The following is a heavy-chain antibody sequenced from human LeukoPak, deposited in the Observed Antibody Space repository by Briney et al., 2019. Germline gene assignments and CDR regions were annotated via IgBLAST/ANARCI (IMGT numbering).Heavy chain of an antibody. CDR3: ARYEAVAGVFDY. CDR2: IYTSGTI. CDR1: GGSISSYY. J-gene: IGHJ4*02. Sequence: SETLSLTCTVSGGSISSYYWSWIRQPAGTALEWIGRIYTSGTITYNPSLKSRVTMSVDTSKNQFSLELSSVTAADTAVYYCARYEAVAGVFDYWGQGTLVTVSS. D-gene: IGHD6-19*01. V-gene: IGHV4-4*07.